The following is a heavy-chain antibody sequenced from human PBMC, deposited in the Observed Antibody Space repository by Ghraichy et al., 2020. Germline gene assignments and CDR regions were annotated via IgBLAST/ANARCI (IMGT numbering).Heavy chain of an antibody. Sequence: GGSLRLSCAASGFTFSDHFMDWVRQAPGKGLEWVGRIRNKANSYITQYAASVKGRFTISRDDSKNLLSLQMNSLKTEDTAVYYCARMKYAASGFDYWGQGTLVTVSS. CDR3: ARMKYAASGFDY. CDR1: GFTFSDHF. J-gene: IGHJ4*02. D-gene: IGHD2-8*01. V-gene: IGHV3-72*01. CDR2: IRNKANSYIT.